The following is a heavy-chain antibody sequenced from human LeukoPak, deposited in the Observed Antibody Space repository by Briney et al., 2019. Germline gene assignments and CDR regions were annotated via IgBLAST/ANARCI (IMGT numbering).Heavy chain of an antibody. CDR3: GRAMDV. J-gene: IGHJ6*02. Sequence: TGGSLRLSCAASEFIFRNYWMHWVRQAPGKELEWVATIKQDGSTKYYVDSVKGRFTISRDNAKNSLFLQMDSLRAEDTAVYYCGRAMDVWGQGTTVIVSS. CDR2: IKQDGSTK. V-gene: IGHV3-7*04. CDR1: EFIFRNYW.